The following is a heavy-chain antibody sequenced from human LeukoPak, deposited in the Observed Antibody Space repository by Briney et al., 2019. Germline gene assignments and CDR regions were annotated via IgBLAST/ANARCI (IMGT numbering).Heavy chain of an antibody. J-gene: IGHJ4*02. Sequence: ASVKVSCKASGYTFTGYYMHWVRQATGQGLEWMGWMNPNSGNTGYAQKFQGRVTMTRNTSISTAYMELSSLRSEDTAVYYCARGGGWPIFGVVNSDYWGQGTLVTVSS. CDR1: GYTFTGYY. D-gene: IGHD3-3*01. V-gene: IGHV1-8*02. CDR3: ARGGGWPIFGVVNSDY. CDR2: MNPNSGNT.